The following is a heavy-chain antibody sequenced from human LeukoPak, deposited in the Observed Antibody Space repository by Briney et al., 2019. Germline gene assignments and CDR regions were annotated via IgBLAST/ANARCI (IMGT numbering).Heavy chain of an antibody. D-gene: IGHD1-26*01. CDR1: GGSITTTNY. Sequence: SGPLSLTCGVSGGSITTTNYWSWVRQSPGRGLEWIGEISLSGYTGFNPSLRGRVTMSLDESKKHLSLTLTSVTAADTAIYYCSRESGPYSPFGHWGQGIPVTVTT. V-gene: IGHV4-4*02. CDR2: ISLSGYT. J-gene: IGHJ4*02. CDR3: SRESGPYSPFGH.